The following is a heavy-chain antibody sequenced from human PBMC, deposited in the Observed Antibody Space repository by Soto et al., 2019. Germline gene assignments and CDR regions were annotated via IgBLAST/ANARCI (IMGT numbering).Heavy chain of an antibody. D-gene: IGHD5-12*01. CDR3: AREVVSGYDLGY. CDR1: GYTFSSYA. V-gene: IGHV1-3*01. Sequence: QVQLVQSGAEVKKPGASVKVSCKASGYTFSSYAIHWVRQVPGQRPEWMGWINADNGNTKYSQRFQGRVTFARDTSANTVYMVVSSVRSEDTAVYYCAREVVSGYDLGYWGQGTLVTVSS. CDR2: INADNGNT. J-gene: IGHJ4*02.